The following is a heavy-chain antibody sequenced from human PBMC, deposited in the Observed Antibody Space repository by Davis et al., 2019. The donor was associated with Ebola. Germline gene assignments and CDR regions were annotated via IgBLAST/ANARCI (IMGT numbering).Heavy chain of an antibody. CDR2: IIPIFGTA. J-gene: IGHJ4*02. CDR3: ARDRGSYVFDY. Sequence: SVKVSCKASGGTFSSYAISWVRQAPGQGLEWMGGIIPIFGTANYAQKFQGRVTITADESTSTAYMELRSLRSDDTAVYYCARDRGSYVFDYWGQGTLVTVSS. V-gene: IGHV1-69*13. CDR1: GGTFSSYA. D-gene: IGHD1-26*01.